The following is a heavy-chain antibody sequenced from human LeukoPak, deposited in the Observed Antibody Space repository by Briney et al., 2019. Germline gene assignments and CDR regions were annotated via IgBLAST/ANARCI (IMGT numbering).Heavy chain of an antibody. J-gene: IGHJ6*02. CDR1: GGTFSSYA. Sequence: SVKVSCKASGGTFSSYAISWVRQAPGQGLEWMGGIIPIFGTANYAQKFQGRVTITADESTSTAYMELSSLRSEDTAVYYCARDQVVVAATYYGMDVRGQGTTVTVSS. CDR2: IIPIFGTA. D-gene: IGHD2-15*01. V-gene: IGHV1-69*13. CDR3: ARDQVVVAATYYGMDV.